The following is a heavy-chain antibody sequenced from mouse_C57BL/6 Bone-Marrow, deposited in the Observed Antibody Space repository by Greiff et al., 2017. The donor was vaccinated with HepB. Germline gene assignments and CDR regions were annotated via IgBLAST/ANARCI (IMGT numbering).Heavy chain of an antibody. Sequence: EVKLVESGGGLVQPGGSLSLSCAASGFTFTDYYMSWVRQPPGKALEWLGCIRNKANGYTTEYSASVKGRFTISRDKSQSILYLQMNALRAEDSATYYCARLATVVDYWGQGTTLTVSS. CDR3: ARLATVVDY. CDR1: GFTFTDYY. CDR2: IRNKANGYTT. D-gene: IGHD1-1*01. J-gene: IGHJ2*01. V-gene: IGHV7-3*01.